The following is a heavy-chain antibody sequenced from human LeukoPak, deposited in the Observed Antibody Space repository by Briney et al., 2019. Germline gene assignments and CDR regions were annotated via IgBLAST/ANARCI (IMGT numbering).Heavy chain of an antibody. CDR3: ARHRYTGWFANYFDY. J-gene: IGHJ4*02. CDR2: IYTSGST. V-gene: IGHV4-61*02. CDR1: GGSISSGSYY. D-gene: IGHD6-19*01. Sequence: PSETLSLTCTVSGGSISSGSYYWSWIRQPAGKGLEWIGCIYTSGSTNYNPSPKSRVTISVYTSKNQFSLKLSSVTAADTAVYYCARHRYTGWFANYFDYWGQGTLVTVSS.